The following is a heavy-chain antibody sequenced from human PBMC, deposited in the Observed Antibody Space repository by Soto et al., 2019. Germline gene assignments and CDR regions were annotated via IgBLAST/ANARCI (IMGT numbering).Heavy chain of an antibody. CDR1: GFTFGDYA. Sequence: GGSLRLSCTCFGFTFGDYAISWSRQAPGRGLEWVGVIRSKAYGETTDYGASVKGRFTILRDDSKSIAYLQLNSLQSEDTGVYYCTRYTYTSRYSYFGMDVWGHGTAVTVSS. V-gene: IGHV3-49*03. CDR3: TRYTYTSRYSYFGMDV. D-gene: IGHD2-2*01. J-gene: IGHJ6*02. CDR2: IRSKAYGETT.